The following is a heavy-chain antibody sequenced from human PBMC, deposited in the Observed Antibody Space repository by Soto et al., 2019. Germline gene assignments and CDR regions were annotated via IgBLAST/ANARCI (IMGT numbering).Heavy chain of an antibody. CDR2: ISYDGSNK. D-gene: IGHD4-4*01. Sequence: RGAFRLSWAASGFIFSSYAMHWCRQAPVKVLEWVAVISYDGSNKYYADSVKGRFTISRDNSKNTLYLQMNSLRAEDTAVYYCARDISTVKHYYCYGMDVWGQGTTVTVSS. CDR1: GFIFSSYA. CDR3: ARDISTVKHYYCYGMDV. J-gene: IGHJ6*02. V-gene: IGHV3-30-3*01.